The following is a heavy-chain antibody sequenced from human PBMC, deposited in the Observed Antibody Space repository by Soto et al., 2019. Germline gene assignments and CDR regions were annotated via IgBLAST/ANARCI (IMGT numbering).Heavy chain of an antibody. CDR1: GGSISSGGYY. V-gene: IGHV4-30-4*01. Sequence: PSETLCLTCTVSGGSISSGGYYWSWIRQPPGKGLEWIGYIYYSGSTYDNPSLKRRVTISVDTSKNQFSLKLSSVTAADTAVYYCARGRSLGAIFGPWGQGTLVTVSS. J-gene: IGHJ5*02. CDR3: ARGRSLGAIFGP. CDR2: IYYSGST. D-gene: IGHD3-3*01.